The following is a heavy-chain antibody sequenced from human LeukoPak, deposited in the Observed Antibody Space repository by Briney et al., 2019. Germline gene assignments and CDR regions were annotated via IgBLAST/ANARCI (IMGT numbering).Heavy chain of an antibody. CDR1: GFTFSSYW. CDR2: IKQDGSEK. D-gene: IGHD1-26*01. CDR3: ARIVGAFRFDY. Sequence: AGGSLRLSCAASGFTFSSYWMNWVRQAPGKGLEWVANIKQDGSEKYYVDSVKGRFTISRDNAKNSLYLQMNSLRAEDTALYYCARIVGAFRFDYWGQGTLVTVSS. J-gene: IGHJ4*02. V-gene: IGHV3-7*03.